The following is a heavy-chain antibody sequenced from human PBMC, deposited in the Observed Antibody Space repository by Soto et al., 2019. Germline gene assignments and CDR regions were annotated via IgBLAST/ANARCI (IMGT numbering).Heavy chain of an antibody. Sequence: SETLSLTCTVSGGSISSGGYYWSWIRQHPGKGLEWIGYIYYSGSTYYNTSLKSRVTISVDTSKNQFSLKLSSVTAADTAVYYCARDSSYYYYYGMDVWGQGTTVTVSS. V-gene: IGHV4-31*03. CDR2: IYYSGST. CDR1: GGSISSGGYY. J-gene: IGHJ6*02. D-gene: IGHD2-15*01. CDR3: ARDSSYYYYYGMDV.